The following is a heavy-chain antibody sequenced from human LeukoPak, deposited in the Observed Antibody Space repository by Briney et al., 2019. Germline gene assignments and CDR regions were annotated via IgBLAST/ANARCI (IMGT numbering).Heavy chain of an antibody. J-gene: IGHJ4*02. CDR1: GGSISSYY. CDR3: ARHPLYYDILTGYYSQGTDY. CDR2: IYYSGST. Sequence: SETLSLTCTVSGGSISSYYWSWIRQPPGKGLEWIGYIYYSGSTNYNPSLKSRVTISVDTSKNQFSLKLSSVTAADTAVYYCARHPLYYDILTGYYSQGTDYWGQGTLVTVSS. D-gene: IGHD3-9*01. V-gene: IGHV4-59*08.